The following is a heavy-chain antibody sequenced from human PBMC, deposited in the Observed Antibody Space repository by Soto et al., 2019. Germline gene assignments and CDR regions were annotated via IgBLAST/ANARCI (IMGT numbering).Heavy chain of an antibody. Sequence: SETLSLTCSVSGGSMRSSIYYWGWVRQPPGKGLEWIGSIYHSGSTYYNLSLKSRVTMSVDTSRNQFSLNLTSVTAADTAVYYCARGGVGVQPSIVWGQGTLVTISS. V-gene: IGHV4-39*01. D-gene: IGHD3-16*01. CDR1: GGSMRSSIYY. J-gene: IGHJ4*02. CDR3: ARGGVGVQPSIV. CDR2: IYHSGST.